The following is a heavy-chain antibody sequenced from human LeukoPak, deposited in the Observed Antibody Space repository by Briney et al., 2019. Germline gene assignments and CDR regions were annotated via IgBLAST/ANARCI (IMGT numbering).Heavy chain of an antibody. V-gene: IGHV3-48*01. Sequence: GGSLRLSCAASGFTFSSYSMNWVRQAPGKGLEWVSYISSSSSTIYYADSVKGRFTISRDNAKSSLYLQMNSLRAEDTAVYYCARVSGSYLKGFDYWGQGTLVTVSS. CDR1: GFTFSSYS. CDR2: ISSSSSTI. J-gene: IGHJ4*02. CDR3: ARVSGSYLKGFDY. D-gene: IGHD1-26*01.